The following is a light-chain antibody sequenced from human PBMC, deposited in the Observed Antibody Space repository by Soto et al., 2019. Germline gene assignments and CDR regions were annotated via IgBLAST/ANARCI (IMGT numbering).Light chain of an antibody. CDR2: GAS. CDR3: QQYGSSPWT. Sequence: EIVLTQSPGTLSLSPGERATLSCRASQSVSTTYLAWYQQKPGQAPRLLIYGASSRATGIPDRFSGSGSGTDFTLIIIRLEPEDFAVYYCQQYGSSPWTFGQGTKVDIK. J-gene: IGKJ1*01. V-gene: IGKV3-20*01. CDR1: QSVSTTY.